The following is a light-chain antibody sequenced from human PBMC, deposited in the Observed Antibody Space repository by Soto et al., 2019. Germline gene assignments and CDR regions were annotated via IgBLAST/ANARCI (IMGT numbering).Light chain of an antibody. J-gene: IGKJ1*01. Sequence: EKVMTQSPATLSVSPGERATLSCRASQSVSSNLAWYQQKPGQAPRLLIYDASTRATGIPDRFSGSGSGTEFTLTISSLQSEDLAVYDCQQYDDWPETFGQGTKVEIK. CDR2: DAS. V-gene: IGKV3-15*01. CDR1: QSVSSN. CDR3: QQYDDWPET.